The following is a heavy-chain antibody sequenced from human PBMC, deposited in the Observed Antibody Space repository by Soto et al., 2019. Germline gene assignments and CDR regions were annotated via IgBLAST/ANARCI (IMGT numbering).Heavy chain of an antibody. V-gene: IGHV1-69*06. CDR3: AREWRPPPHVDTAMVPPYYCYGMDV. CDR1: GGTFSSYA. CDR2: IIPIFGTA. D-gene: IGHD5-18*01. Sequence: SVKVSCKASGGTFSSYAISWVRQAPGQGLEWMGGIIPIFGTANYAQKFQGRVTITADKSTSTAYMELSSLRSEDTAVYYCAREWRPPPHVDTAMVPPYYCYGMDVWGQGTTVTVSS. J-gene: IGHJ6*02.